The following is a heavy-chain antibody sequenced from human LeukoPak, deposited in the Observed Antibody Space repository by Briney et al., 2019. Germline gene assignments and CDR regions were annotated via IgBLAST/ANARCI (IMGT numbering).Heavy chain of an antibody. CDR1: GFTFTSYW. V-gene: IGHV3-7*01. Sequence: GGSLRLSCVASGFTFTSYWMSWVRQAPGKGLEWVANIKQDGSEKYYLDSLEGRFTISRDNAKNSVYLQMNSLRAEDTAVYYCAKVGFSSSSGEIYYYYYYMDVWGKGTTVTVSS. J-gene: IGHJ6*03. CDR3: AKVGFSSSSGEIYYYYYYMDV. CDR2: IKQDGSEK. D-gene: IGHD6-6*01.